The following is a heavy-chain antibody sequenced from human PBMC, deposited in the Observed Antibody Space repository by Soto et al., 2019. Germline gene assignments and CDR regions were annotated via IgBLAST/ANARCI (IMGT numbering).Heavy chain of an antibody. J-gene: IGHJ4*02. V-gene: IGHV3-53*01. CDR2: IYSGGST. D-gene: IGHD2-2*01. CDR1: GFTVSSNY. CDR3: ARDSSAPGGY. Sequence: LRLSCAASGFTVSSNYMSWVRQAPGKGLEWVSVIYSGGSTYYADSVKGRFTISRDNSKNTLYLQMNSLRAEGTAVYYCARDSSAPGGYWGQGTMVTVYS.